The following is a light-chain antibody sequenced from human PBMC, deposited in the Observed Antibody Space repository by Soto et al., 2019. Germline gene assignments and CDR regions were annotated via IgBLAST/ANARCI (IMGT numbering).Light chain of an antibody. V-gene: IGLV2-14*03. CDR3: SSYTSSSSYV. CDR2: DVN. J-gene: IGLJ1*01. Sequence: QSALTQPASVSGSPGQSITISCTGTSSDVGGYNYVSWYQQHPGKAPKVMIYDVNNRPSGVSNRFSGSKSGNTASLTISGLHAEDEADYYCSSYTSSSSYVFGTGTKVTVL. CDR1: SSDVGGYNY.